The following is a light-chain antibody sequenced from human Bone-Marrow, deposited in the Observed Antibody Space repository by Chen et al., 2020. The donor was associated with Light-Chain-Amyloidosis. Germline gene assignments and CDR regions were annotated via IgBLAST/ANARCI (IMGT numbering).Light chain of an antibody. CDR3: QVWDPLSDHVI. V-gene: IGLV3-21*04. Sequence: VAPGETASITCAGYNIGSKGVHWYQQKPGQAPVLVINYDGVRPSGIPERFSGSNSGKTATLTISRVEAGDEADYYCQVWDPLSDHVIFGGGTRLTVL. CDR1: NIGSKG. CDR2: YDG. J-gene: IGLJ2*01.